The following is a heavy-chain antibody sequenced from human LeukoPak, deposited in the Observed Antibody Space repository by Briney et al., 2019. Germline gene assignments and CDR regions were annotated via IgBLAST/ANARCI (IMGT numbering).Heavy chain of an antibody. CDR1: GFTFSSYG. J-gene: IGHJ4*02. Sequence: GGSLRLSCAASGFTFSSYGMHWVRQAPGKGLEWVAAIWYDGSIQYYADSVKGRFTISRDNSKNTLYLQMNSLRVEDTAVYYCARGSSSVTLPGDWGQGTLVTVSS. V-gene: IGHV3-33*01. D-gene: IGHD2-2*01. CDR2: IWYDGSIQ. CDR3: ARGSSSVTLPGD.